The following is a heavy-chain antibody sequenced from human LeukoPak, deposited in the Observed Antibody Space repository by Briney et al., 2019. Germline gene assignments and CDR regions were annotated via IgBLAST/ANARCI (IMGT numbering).Heavy chain of an antibody. D-gene: IGHD2-2*01. V-gene: IGHV3-23*01. CDR2: ISGSGGST. CDR3: AKENRVRVPAAIDFYYYGMDV. CDR1: GFTFSSYA. Sequence: HTGGSLRLSCAASGFTFSSYAMSWVRQAPGKGLEWVSAISGSGGSTYYADSVKGRFTISRDNSKNTLYLQMNSLRAEDTAVYYCAKENRVRVPAAIDFYYYGMDVWGQGTTVTVSS. J-gene: IGHJ6*02.